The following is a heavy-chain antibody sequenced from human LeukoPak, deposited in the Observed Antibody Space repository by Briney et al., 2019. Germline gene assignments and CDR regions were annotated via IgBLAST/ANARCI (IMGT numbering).Heavy chain of an antibody. J-gene: IGHJ5*02. CDR2: INPNSGGT. V-gene: IGHV1-2*02. CDR3: ARSGLYCSSTSCYDNWFDP. Sequence: VASVKVSCKASGYTFTGYYMHWVRQAPGQGLEWMGWINPNSGGTNYAQKFQGRVTMTRDTSISTAYMELSRLRSDDTAVYYCARSGLYCSSTSCYDNWFDPWGQGTLVTVSS. CDR1: GYTFTGYY. D-gene: IGHD2-2*01.